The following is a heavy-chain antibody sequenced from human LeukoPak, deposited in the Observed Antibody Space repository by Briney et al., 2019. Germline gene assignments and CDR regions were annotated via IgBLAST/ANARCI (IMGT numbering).Heavy chain of an antibody. CDR1: GGSISSGDYY. J-gene: IGHJ3*02. CDR3: ARAEQQLGNDAFHI. D-gene: IGHD6-13*01. V-gene: IGHV4-30-4*01. CDR2: IYYSGST. Sequence: SQTLSLTCTVSGGSISSGDYYWSWIRQPPGKGLEWIGYIYYSGSTYYNPSLKSRVTISVDTSKNQFSLKLSSVTAADTAVYYCARAEQQLGNDAFHIWGQGTMVTVSS.